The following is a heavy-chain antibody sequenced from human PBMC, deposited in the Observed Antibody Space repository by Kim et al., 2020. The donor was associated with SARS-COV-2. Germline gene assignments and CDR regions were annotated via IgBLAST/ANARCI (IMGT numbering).Heavy chain of an antibody. J-gene: IGHJ3*02. D-gene: IGHD2-2*01. Sequence: GGSLRLSCAASGFTFSNAWMSWVRQAPGKGLEWVGRIKSKTDGGTTDYAAPVKGRFTISRDDSKNTLYLQMNSLKTEDTAVYYCTTGAPYQPLPDAFDIWGQGTMVTVSS. V-gene: IGHV3-15*01. CDR1: GFTFSNAW. CDR3: TTGAPYQPLPDAFDI. CDR2: IKSKTDGGTT.